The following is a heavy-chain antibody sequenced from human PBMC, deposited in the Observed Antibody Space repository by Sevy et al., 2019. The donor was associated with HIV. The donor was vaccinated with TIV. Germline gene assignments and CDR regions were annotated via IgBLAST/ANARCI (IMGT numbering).Heavy chain of an antibody. J-gene: IGHJ6*02. CDR1: GFTFSSYW. Sequence: GGSLRLSCAASGFTFSSYWMSWVRQAPGKGLEWVANIKQDGSEKYYVDSVKGRFTISRDNAKNSLYLQMNSLRAEDTAVYYCARDPHCSSTSCYFRHIGYGSYYYYYGMDVWGQGTTVTVSS. V-gene: IGHV3-7*01. D-gene: IGHD2-2*01. CDR2: IKQDGSEK. CDR3: ARDPHCSSTSCYFRHIGYGSYYYYYGMDV.